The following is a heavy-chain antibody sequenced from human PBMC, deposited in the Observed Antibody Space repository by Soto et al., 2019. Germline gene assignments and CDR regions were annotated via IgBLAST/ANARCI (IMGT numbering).Heavy chain of an antibody. V-gene: IGHV4-39*01. Sequence: QLQLQESGPGMVKPSETLSLTCAVSGGSISGSYYYWVWLRQSPGRGPEWIGSVFYTGFTSYNPSLESRGSVSVDTSKNQFSLKVSAVTAADTAVYYCASSQKGYNWNYFDHWGQGALVTVAS. CDR1: GGSISGSYYY. D-gene: IGHD1-20*01. CDR2: VFYTGFT. J-gene: IGHJ4*02. CDR3: ASSQKGYNWNYFDH.